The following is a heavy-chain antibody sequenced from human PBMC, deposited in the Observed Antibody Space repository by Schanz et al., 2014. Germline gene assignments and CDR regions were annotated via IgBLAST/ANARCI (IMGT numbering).Heavy chain of an antibody. CDR3: ARYTGAYFDS. CDR1: GGSISTYY. D-gene: IGHD1-26*01. J-gene: IGHJ4*02. V-gene: IGHV4-4*07. CDR2: IYTSGST. Sequence: QVQLQESGPGLVKPSETLSLTCTVSGGSISTYYWSWIRQPAGKGLEWIGCIYTSGSTNYNPSLKSGVTMSLETSKNQSSLRLSSVTAADTAVYYCARYTGAYFDSWGQGTLVTVSS.